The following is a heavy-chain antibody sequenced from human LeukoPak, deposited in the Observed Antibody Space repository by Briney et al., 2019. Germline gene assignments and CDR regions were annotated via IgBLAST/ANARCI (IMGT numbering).Heavy chain of an antibody. D-gene: IGHD6-19*01. J-gene: IGHJ4*02. V-gene: IGHV3-64*02. CDR2: IRSDGTNT. Sequence: GGSLRLSCATSGFTFSSHSMHWVRQAPGKGLEYVSGIRSDGTNTYYAESVKGRFTVSRDSSKNTLYLQMGSLRADDMAVYYCARRGSGWEFDYWGQGTLVTVSS. CDR3: ARRGSGWEFDY. CDR1: GFTFSSHS.